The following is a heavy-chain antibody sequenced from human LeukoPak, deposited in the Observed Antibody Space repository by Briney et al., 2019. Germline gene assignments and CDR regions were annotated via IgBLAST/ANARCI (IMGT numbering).Heavy chain of an antibody. Sequence: SETLSLTCTVSGGSISGYYWSWIRQPPGKGLEWIGYIYSSGTTNYNPSLKSQITISLDTSKNQFSLKLSSVTAADTAVYYCARHSRTPGIAVAGRLDWGQGTLVTVSS. CDR1: GGSISGYY. V-gene: IGHV4-59*08. CDR3: ARHSRTPGIAVAGRLD. D-gene: IGHD6-19*01. CDR2: IYSSGTT. J-gene: IGHJ4*02.